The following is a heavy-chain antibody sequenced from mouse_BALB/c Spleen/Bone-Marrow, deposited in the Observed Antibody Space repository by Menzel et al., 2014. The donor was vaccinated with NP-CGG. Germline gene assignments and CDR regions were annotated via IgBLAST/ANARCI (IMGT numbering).Heavy chain of an antibody. J-gene: IGHJ2*01. CDR2: IYPGDGDT. CDR3: ARDDFGPDY. Sequence: VKLQESGAELVRPGSSVKISCKASGYAFSSFWMNWMKQRPGQGPEWIGQIYPGDGDTNYNGKFKGKAILTADMSSSTAYIQLSSLTSEDSAVYFCARDDFGPDYWGQGTTLTVSS. V-gene: IGHV1-80*01. D-gene: IGHD2-4*01. CDR1: GYAFSSFW.